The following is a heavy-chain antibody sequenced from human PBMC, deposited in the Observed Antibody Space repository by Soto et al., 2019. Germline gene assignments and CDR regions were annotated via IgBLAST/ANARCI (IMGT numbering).Heavy chain of an antibody. Sequence: SETLSLTCTVSGGSITSHYWSWIRQPPGKALEWIGYIHNSGGTNYNPSLKSRVTISVDTSKNQFSLKLTSVTAADTAVYYCAIPSSGWSSDYWGQGALVTVSS. V-gene: IGHV4-59*11. J-gene: IGHJ4*02. CDR3: AIPSSGWSSDY. CDR2: IHNSGGT. CDR1: GGSITSHY. D-gene: IGHD6-19*01.